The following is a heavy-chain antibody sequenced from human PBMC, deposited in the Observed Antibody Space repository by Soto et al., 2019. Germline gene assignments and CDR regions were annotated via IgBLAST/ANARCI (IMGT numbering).Heavy chain of an antibody. D-gene: IGHD3-3*01. Sequence: PGGSLRLSCAASGFTFDDYTMHWVRQAPGKGLEWVSLITWDGGSTFYSDSVKGRFTISRDNIKNSLILQMGSLRTGDTALYFCAKEKSRIFYYWSPGTLVTVSS. CDR2: ITWDGGST. V-gene: IGHV3-43*01. CDR3: AKEKSRIFYY. CDR1: GFTFDDYT. J-gene: IGHJ4*02.